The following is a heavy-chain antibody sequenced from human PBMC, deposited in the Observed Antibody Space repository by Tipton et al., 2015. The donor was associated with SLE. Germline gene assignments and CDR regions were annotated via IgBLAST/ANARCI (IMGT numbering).Heavy chain of an antibody. CDR2: IFYSGST. CDR3: ARHRGYCSGGSCQEGYFDY. V-gene: IGHV4-39*07. Sequence: TLSLTCTVSGGSISSRSYYWGGIRQPPGKGLGGIGVIFYSGSTYDNPSLKIRVTISVDTSKNQSSRRVSSVTAADTAVYYCARHRGYCSGGSCQEGYFDYWGQGTLVTVSS. D-gene: IGHD2-15*01. J-gene: IGHJ4*02. CDR1: GGSISSRSYY.